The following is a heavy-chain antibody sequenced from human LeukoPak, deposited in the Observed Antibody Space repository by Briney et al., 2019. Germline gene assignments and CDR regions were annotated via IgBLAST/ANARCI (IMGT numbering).Heavy chain of an antibody. Sequence: PGGSLRLSCAASGFTFSSYAMHWVRQAPGKGLEWVAVISYDGSNKYYADSVKGRFTISRDNSKNTLYLQMNSLRAEDTAVYYCAKDLHYGDYFSDYWGQGTLVTVSS. J-gene: IGHJ4*02. D-gene: IGHD4-17*01. CDR3: AKDLHYGDYFSDY. CDR1: GFTFSSYA. V-gene: IGHV3-30*04. CDR2: ISYDGSNK.